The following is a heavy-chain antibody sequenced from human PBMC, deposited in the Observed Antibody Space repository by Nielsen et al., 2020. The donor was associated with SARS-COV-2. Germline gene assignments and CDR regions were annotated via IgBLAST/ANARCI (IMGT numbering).Heavy chain of an antibody. CDR1: GGSFSGYY. J-gene: IGHJ4*02. Sequence: SETLSLTCAVYGGSFSGYYWSWIRQPPGKGLEWIGEINHSGSTNYNPSLKSRVTISVDTSKNQFSLKLSSVTAADTAVYYCARVSRGIAARPDYWGQGTLGTVSS. V-gene: IGHV4-34*01. D-gene: IGHD6-6*01. CDR2: INHSGST. CDR3: ARVSRGIAARPDY.